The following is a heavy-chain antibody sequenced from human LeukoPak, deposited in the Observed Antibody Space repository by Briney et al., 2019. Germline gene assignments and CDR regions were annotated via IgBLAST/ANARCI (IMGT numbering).Heavy chain of an antibody. CDR3: AREIVTVTTLGRPVFDY. D-gene: IGHD4-17*01. CDR2: INTNTGNP. Sequence: WASVKVSCKASGYTFTSYAMNWVRQAPGQGLEWMGWINTNTGNPTCAQGFTGRFVFSLDTSVSTAYLQISSLKAEDTAVYYCAREIVTVTTLGRPVFDYWGQGTLVTVSS. V-gene: IGHV7-4-1*02. J-gene: IGHJ4*02. CDR1: GYTFTSYA.